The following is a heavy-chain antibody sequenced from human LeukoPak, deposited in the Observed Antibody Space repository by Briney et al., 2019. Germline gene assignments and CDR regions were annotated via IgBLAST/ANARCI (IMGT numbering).Heavy chain of an antibody. Sequence: ASVKVSCKASGYTFTSYGISWVRQAPGQGLEWMGWTSAYNGNTNYAQKLQGRVTMTTDTSTSTAYMELRSLRSDDTAVYYCAREGAYSSGWYVGYFDYWGQGTLVTVSS. CDR3: AREGAYSSGWYVGYFDY. D-gene: IGHD6-19*01. CDR2: TSAYNGNT. V-gene: IGHV1-18*01. CDR1: GYTFTSYG. J-gene: IGHJ4*02.